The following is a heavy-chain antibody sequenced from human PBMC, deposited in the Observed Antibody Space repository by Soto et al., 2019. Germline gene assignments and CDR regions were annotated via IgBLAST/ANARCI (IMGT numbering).Heavy chain of an antibody. CDR3: ARDCACGYAVVVTDYYYYGMDV. CDR2: IYYSANSENI. J-gene: IGHJ6*02. V-gene: IGHV4-31*03. D-gene: IGHD3-22*01. Sequence: SETLSLTCTVSGDSISSSGYYWNWIRQHPGKGLEWIGHIYYSANSENIYYNPSLKSRVTISADTSKNQFSLKLSSVTAADTAVYYCARDCACGYAVVVTDYYYYGMDVWGQGTTVTVSS. CDR1: GDSISSSGYY.